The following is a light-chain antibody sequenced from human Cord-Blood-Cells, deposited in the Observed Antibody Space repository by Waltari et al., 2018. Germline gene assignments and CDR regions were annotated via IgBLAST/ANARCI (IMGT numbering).Light chain of an antibody. J-gene: IGKJ1*01. Sequence: QAPSTLSASVGDRVTITCRASQSISSWLAWYQQKPGKAPKLLIYDASSLESGVPSRFSGSGSGTEFSLTISSLQPDDFAIYYCQQYSSYLWTFGQGTKVEIK. CDR3: QQYSSYLWT. CDR1: QSISSW. V-gene: IGKV1-5*01. CDR2: DAS.